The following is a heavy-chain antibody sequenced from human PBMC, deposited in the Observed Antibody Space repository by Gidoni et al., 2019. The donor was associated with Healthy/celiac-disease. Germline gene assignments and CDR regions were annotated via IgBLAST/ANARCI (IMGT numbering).Heavy chain of an antibody. J-gene: IGHJ4*02. CDR3: ARGGPNPDIVVVVAAELDY. CDR1: GGSSSGYY. CDR2: INHSGST. V-gene: IGHV4-34*01. D-gene: IGHD2-15*01. Sequence: QVQLQQWGAGLLKPSETLSLTCAVYGGSSSGYYWSWIRQPPGKGLEWIGEINHSGSTNYNPSLKSRVTISVDTSKNQFSLKLSSVTAADTAVYYCARGGPNPDIVVVVAAELDYWGQGTLVTVSS.